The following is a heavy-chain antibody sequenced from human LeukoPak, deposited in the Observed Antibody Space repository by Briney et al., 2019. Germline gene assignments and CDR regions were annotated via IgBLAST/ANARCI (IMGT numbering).Heavy chain of an antibody. CDR2: INQDGSVK. D-gene: IGHD6-13*01. CDR3: ARDPGSSSFDY. CDR1: GFNVSRKY. V-gene: IGHV3-7*01. Sequence: GGSLRLSCAASGFNVSRKYMSWVRQAPGKGPEFVANINQDGSVKNYVDSVKGRFTISRDNAKNSLYLQMNSLRADDTAVYYCARDPGSSSFDYWGQGTLVTVSS. J-gene: IGHJ4*02.